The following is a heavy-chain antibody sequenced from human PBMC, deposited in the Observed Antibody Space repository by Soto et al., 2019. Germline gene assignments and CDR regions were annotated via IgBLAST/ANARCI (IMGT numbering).Heavy chain of an antibody. J-gene: IGHJ4*02. CDR3: ARDVI. Sequence: EVQLVESGGGLVQPGGSLRLYCAASGFTFSNFWMSWVRQAPGKGLEWVASIKSDGSERSHVDAVRGRFSISRDNARNSLYLQMNSLRADDTAAYYRARDVIWAQGSLVTVSS. V-gene: IGHV3-7*05. CDR1: GFTFSNFW. CDR2: IKSDGSER.